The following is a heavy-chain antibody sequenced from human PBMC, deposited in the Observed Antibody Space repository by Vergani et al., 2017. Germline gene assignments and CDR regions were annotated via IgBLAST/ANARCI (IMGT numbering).Heavy chain of an antibody. CDR2: IYHSGGA. CDR3: ARDWKDCSSTSCYDRAFDI. CDR1: GGSITSSSYY. V-gene: IGHV4-39*07. J-gene: IGHJ3*02. D-gene: IGHD2-2*01. Sequence: QLHLQESGPGLVKPSETLSLTCTVSGGSITSSSYYWGWIRQPPGKGLEWIGNIYHSGGAYYNPSLKGRVTISVDTSKNQFSLEVTSVTAADTAVYYCARDWKDCSSTSCYDRAFDIWGQGTMVTVSS.